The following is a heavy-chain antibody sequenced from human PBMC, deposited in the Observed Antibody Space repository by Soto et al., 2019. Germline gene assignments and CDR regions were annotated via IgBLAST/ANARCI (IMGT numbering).Heavy chain of an antibody. V-gene: IGHV4-31*03. CDR3: ARGKNWFDP. J-gene: IGHJ5*02. CDR1: GGSISSGGYH. CDR2: IYYSGST. Sequence: SETLSLTCTVSGGSISSGGYHWSWIRQHPGKGLEWIGYIYYSGSTYYNPSLKSRVTISVDTSKNQFSLKLSSVTAADTAVYYCARGKNWFDPWGQGXLVTVSS.